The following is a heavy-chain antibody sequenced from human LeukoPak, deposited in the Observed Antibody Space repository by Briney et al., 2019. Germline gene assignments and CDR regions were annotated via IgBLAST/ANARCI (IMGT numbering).Heavy chain of an antibody. CDR2: INHSGST. D-gene: IGHD2-15*01. Sequence: SETLSLTCAVYGGSFSGYYWSWISQPPGKGLEWIGEINHSGSTNYNPSLESRLTISVDTSNNQSSLKLGSVTAADTAMYYCARWWGFDPWGQGTLVTVSS. CDR3: ARWWGFDP. CDR1: GGSFSGYY. J-gene: IGHJ5*02. V-gene: IGHV4-34*01.